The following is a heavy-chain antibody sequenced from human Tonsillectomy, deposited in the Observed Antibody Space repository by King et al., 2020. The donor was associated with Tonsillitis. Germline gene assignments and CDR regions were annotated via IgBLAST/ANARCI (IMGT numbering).Heavy chain of an antibody. CDR3: AKTYTSGWYWLDY. D-gene: IGHD6-19*01. CDR2: ITWDGGRD. Sequence: VQLVESGGGVVQPGGSLRLSCAASGFTFDDYAMHWVRQAPGKGLEWVSLITWDGGRDYYADSVKGRFTISRDNSKNSLYLQMNSLRDEDTALYYCAKTYTSGWYWLDYWGQGTLVTVSS. CDR1: GFTFDDYA. J-gene: IGHJ4*02. V-gene: IGHV3-43D*03.